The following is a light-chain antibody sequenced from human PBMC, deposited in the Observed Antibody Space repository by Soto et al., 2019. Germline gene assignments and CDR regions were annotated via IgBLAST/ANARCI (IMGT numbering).Light chain of an antibody. CDR3: QSYDSSLSAPYV. J-gene: IGLJ1*01. V-gene: IGLV1-40*01. CDR1: SSNIGAGYD. CDR2: GNS. Sequence: QSVLTQPPSESGAPGQRVTISCTGSSSNIGAGYDVHWYQQLPGTAPKLLIYGNSNRPSGVPDRFSGSKSGTSASLAITGLQAEDEADYYCQSYDSSLSAPYVFGTGTKVTVL.